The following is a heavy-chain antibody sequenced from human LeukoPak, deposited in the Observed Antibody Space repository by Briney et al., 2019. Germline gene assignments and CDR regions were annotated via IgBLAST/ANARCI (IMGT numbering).Heavy chain of an antibody. J-gene: IGHJ4*02. Sequence: SQTLSLTCTVSGGSISNGDYYWSWIGQPPGKGLEWIGYIYYSGSAYYNPSLQSRVAISVDTSKNQFSLNLTSVTAADTAVYYCARNRSNSWQGHFDYWGQGTLVTVSS. CDR1: GGSISNGDYY. CDR2: IYYSGSA. D-gene: IGHD6-13*01. CDR3: ARNRSNSWQGHFDY. V-gene: IGHV4-30-4*01.